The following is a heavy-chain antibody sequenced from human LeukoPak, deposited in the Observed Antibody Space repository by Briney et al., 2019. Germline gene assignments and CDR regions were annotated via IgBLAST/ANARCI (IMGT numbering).Heavy chain of an antibody. CDR2: IYSGGST. Sequence: GGSLRLSCAASGFTVSSNYMSWVRQAPGKGLEWVSVIYSGGSTYYADSVKGRFTISRDNSKNTLYLQMNSLRAEDTAVYYCARDRGDNYYDSSGYYNFDYWGQGTLVTVSS. D-gene: IGHD3-22*01. CDR3: ARDRGDNYYDSSGYYNFDY. CDR1: GFTVSSNY. J-gene: IGHJ4*02. V-gene: IGHV3-53*01.